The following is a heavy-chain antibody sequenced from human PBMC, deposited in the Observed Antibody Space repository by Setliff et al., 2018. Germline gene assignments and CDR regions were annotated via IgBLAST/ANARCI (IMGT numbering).Heavy chain of an antibody. CDR1: GGSISSISYY. V-gene: IGHV4-39*07. CDR3: ARDNRARHYMDV. CDR2: ILFSGDT. D-gene: IGHD3-10*01. J-gene: IGHJ6*03. Sequence: SETLSLTCTVSGGSISSISYYWGWIRQPPGKGLEWIGRILFSGDTYYNPSLNSRVTISADTSKNQFSLNLSSVTAADTAVYYCARDNRARHYMDVWGKGTTVTVSS.